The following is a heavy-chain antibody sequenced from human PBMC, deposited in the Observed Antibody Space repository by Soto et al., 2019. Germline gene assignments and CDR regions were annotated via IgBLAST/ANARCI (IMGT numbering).Heavy chain of an antibody. V-gene: IGHV4-34*01. D-gene: IGHD3-22*01. Sequence: SETLSLTCAVYGGSFSGYYWSWIRQPPGKGLEWIGEINHSGSTNYNPSLKSRVTISVDTSKNQFSLKLSSVTAADTAVYYCARSPGYYYDSSGYYPDEYFQHWGQGTLVTV. CDR1: GGSFSGYY. CDR2: INHSGST. J-gene: IGHJ1*01. CDR3: ARSPGYYYDSSGYYPDEYFQH.